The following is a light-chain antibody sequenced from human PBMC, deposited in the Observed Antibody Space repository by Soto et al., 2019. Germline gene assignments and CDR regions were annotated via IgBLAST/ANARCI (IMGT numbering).Light chain of an antibody. CDR1: QSVSSH. CDR3: QQYKNWPL. Sequence: EIVLTQSPGTLSVSPGDRVTLSCRTSQSVSSHVAWYQQKPGQAPRLLLYGESTRATGIPVRFSGSGFGTEFTLTISSLQSEDFAVYYCQQYKNWPLFGQGTRLEIK. V-gene: IGKV3-15*01. J-gene: IGKJ5*01. CDR2: GES.